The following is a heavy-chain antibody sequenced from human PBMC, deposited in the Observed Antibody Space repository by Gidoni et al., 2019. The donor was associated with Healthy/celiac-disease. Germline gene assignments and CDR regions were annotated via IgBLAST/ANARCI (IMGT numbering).Heavy chain of an antibody. CDR1: GGSFSGSY. CDR3: ARGYCSSTSCYRYYMDV. J-gene: IGHJ6*03. V-gene: IGHV4-34*01. D-gene: IGHD2-2*01. CDR2: INHSGST. Sequence: QVQLQQWGAGLLKPSETLSLTCAVYGGSFSGSYWSWIRQPPGKGLEWIGEINHSGSTNYNPSLKSRVTISVDTSKNQFSLKLSSVTAADTAVYYCARGYCSSTSCYRYYMDVWGKGTTVTVSS.